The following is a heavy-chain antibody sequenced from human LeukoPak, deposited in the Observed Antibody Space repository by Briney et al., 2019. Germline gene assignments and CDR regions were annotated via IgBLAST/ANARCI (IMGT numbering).Heavy chain of an antibody. J-gene: IGHJ4*02. Sequence: SETLSLTCAVYGGSFSGYYWSWIRQPPGKGLEWIGEINHSGSTNYNPSLKSRVTISVDTSKNQFSLKLSSVTAADTAVYYCARGRWSRPRRDGGSCYYDYWGQGTLVTVSS. CDR1: GGSFSGYY. D-gene: IGHD2-15*01. CDR3: ARGRWSRPRRDGGSCYYDY. CDR2: INHSGST. V-gene: IGHV4-34*01.